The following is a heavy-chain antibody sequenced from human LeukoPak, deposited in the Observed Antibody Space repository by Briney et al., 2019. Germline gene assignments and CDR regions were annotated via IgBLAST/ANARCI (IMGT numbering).Heavy chain of an antibody. CDR1: GFTFSSYG. CDR3: AKDPTYYDFWSGPQGN. CDR2: IRYDGSNK. V-gene: IGHV3-30*02. J-gene: IGHJ4*02. Sequence: GGSLRLSCAASGFTFSSYGMHWVRQAPGKGLEWVAFIRYDGSNKYYADSVKGRFTISRDNSKNTLYLQMNSLRAEDTAVYYCAKDPTYYDFWSGPQGNWGQGTLVTVSS. D-gene: IGHD3-3*01.